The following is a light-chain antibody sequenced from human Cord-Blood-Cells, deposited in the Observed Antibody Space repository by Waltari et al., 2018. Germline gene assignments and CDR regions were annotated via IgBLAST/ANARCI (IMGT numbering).Light chain of an antibody. J-gene: IGKJ5*01. Sequence: DIVLTQSPATLSLSPGERATPSCRASQSVSSYLAWYQQKPGQAPRLLIYDASNRATGIPARFSGSGSGTDFTLTISSLEPEDFTVYYCQQRSNWPPGFGQGTRLEIK. CDR3: QQRSNWPPG. CDR2: DAS. V-gene: IGKV3-11*01. CDR1: QSVSSY.